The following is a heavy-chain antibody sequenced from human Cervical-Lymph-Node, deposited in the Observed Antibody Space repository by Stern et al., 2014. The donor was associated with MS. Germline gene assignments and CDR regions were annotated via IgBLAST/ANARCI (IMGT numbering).Heavy chain of an antibody. Sequence: ESGPTLVKPTETLRLTCTFSGFSLRTNGVAVGWIRQTPGKALEFLAIIYWDGDKRYNPSLKRRPTITTDTSQSQVVLKMTSLDPVDTATYYCLYPPPGDFLEDAFDIWGQGTMVTISS. D-gene: IGHD4-17*01. V-gene: IGHV2-5*02. J-gene: IGHJ3*02. CDR3: LYPPPGDFLEDAFDI. CDR1: GFSLRTNGVA. CDR2: IYWDGDK.